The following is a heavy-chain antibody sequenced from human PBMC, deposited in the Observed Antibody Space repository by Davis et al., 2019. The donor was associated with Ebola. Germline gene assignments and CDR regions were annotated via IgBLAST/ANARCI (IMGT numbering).Heavy chain of an antibody. CDR3: ARDYGSGLWYYFDN. V-gene: IGHV5-51*01. CDR1: GYIFTTSY. Sequence: GESLKISCKASGYIFTTSYIGWVRQMPGKGLEWVGIMHPGDSDIRYSPSFQGQVTISADKSTNTAYLQWGSLKASDTAMYYCARDYGSGLWYYFDNWGQGTLVTVSS. CDR2: MHPGDSDI. J-gene: IGHJ4*02. D-gene: IGHD3-10*01.